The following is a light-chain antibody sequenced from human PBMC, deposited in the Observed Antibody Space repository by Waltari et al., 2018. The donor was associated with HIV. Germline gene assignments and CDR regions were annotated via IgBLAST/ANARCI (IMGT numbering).Light chain of an antibody. CDR3: ATWDDRLSAWL. CDR1: SSNIGANF. V-gene: IGLV1-47*01. CDR2: RNE. J-gene: IGLJ2*01. Sequence: QSQLTQPPSISGAPGQRVAISCSGTSSNIGANFVYWYQQFPGMAPRLLIYRNEQRPSGIPDRVSPSKSGTSASLAISGLRAEDEADYYCATWDDRLSAWLFGGGTKLTVL.